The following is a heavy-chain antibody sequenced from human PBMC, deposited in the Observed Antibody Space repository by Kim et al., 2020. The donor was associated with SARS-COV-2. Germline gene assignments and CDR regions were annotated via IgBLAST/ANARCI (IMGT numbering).Heavy chain of an antibody. CDR1: GFTFSSYA. CDR3: ARDIAAAGFHFDY. Sequence: GGSLRLSCAASGFTFSSYAMHWVRQAPGKGLEWVAVISYDGSNKYYADSVKGRFTISRDNSKNTLYLQMNSLRAEDTAVYYCARDIAAAGFHFDYWGQGTLVTVSP. CDR2: ISYDGSNK. J-gene: IGHJ4*02. V-gene: IGHV3-30*04. D-gene: IGHD6-13*01.